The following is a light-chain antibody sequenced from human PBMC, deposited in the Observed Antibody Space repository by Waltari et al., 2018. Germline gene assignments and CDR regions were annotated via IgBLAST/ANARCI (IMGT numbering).Light chain of an antibody. J-gene: IGLJ2*01. Sequence: QPALTQSPSASASLSTSVKLTCPLTSRHSSYAIAWHPQQPQKGPRYLMKLNSDGSHNKGDGIPDRFSGSSSGAERYLTISSLQSEDEADYYCQTWGTGTHVVFGGGTKLTVL. CDR3: QTWGTGTHVV. CDR2: LNSDGSH. V-gene: IGLV4-69*01. CDR1: SRHSSYA.